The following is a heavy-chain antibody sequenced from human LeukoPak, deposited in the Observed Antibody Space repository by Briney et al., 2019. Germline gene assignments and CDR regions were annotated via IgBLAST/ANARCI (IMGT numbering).Heavy chain of an antibody. CDR1: GGSFSGYY. CDR3: ARHTVVVVPAAIKYFDY. CDR2: INHSGST. Sequence: SETLSLTCAVYGGSFSGYYWSRIRQPPGKGLEWIGEINHSGSTNYNPSLKSRVTISVDTSKNQFSLKLSSVTAADTAVYYCARHTVVVVPAAIKYFDYWGQGTLVTVSS. J-gene: IGHJ4*02. V-gene: IGHV4-34*01. D-gene: IGHD2-2*02.